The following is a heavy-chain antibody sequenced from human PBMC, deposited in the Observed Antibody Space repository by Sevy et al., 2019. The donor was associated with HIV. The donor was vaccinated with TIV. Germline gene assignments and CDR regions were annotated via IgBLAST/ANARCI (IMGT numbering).Heavy chain of an antibody. D-gene: IGHD3-10*01. CDR2: INTNTGNP. V-gene: IGHV7-4-1*02. Sequence: ASVKVSCKASGYTFTSYAMNWVRQAPGQGLEWMGWINTNTGNPTYAQGFTGRFVLSLDTSVSTAYLQISSLKAEDTAVYYCARDRRRLLWCGELGENWFDPWGQGTLVTVSS. J-gene: IGHJ5*02. CDR3: ARDRRRLLWCGELGENWFDP. CDR1: GYTFTSYA.